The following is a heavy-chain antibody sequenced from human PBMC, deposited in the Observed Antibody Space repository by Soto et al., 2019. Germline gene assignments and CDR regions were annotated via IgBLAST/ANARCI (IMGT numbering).Heavy chain of an antibody. CDR1: GYSFTSYW. CDR2: IYPGDSHT. CDR3: ARQGYCSTTACSTVDY. D-gene: IGHD2-2*02. V-gene: IGHV5-51*01. Sequence: GESLKISCKGSGYSFTSYWIGWVRQMPGKGLEWLGIIYPGDSHTRYSPSFQGQVTISADKSISTAYLQRNSLKASDTAIYYCARQGYCSTTACSTVDYWGQGTLVTVSS. J-gene: IGHJ4*02.